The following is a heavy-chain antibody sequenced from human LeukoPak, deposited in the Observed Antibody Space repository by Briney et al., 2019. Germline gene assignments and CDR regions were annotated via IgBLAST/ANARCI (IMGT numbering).Heavy chain of an antibody. J-gene: IGHJ6*03. CDR3: ARVVTGSSSQSSYYYYYMDV. V-gene: IGHV1-69*05. D-gene: IGHD6-6*01. CDR1: GGTFSSYA. CDR2: IIPIFGTA. Sequence: SVKVSCKASGGTFSSYAISWVRQAPGQGLEWMGGIIPIFGTANYAQKFQGRVTITTDESTSTAYMELSSLRSEDTAVYYCARVVTGSSSQSSYYYYYMDVWGKGATVTVSS.